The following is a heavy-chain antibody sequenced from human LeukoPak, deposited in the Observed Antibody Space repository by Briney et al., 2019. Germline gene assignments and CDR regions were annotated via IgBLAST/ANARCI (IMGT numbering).Heavy chain of an antibody. D-gene: IGHD3-10*01. J-gene: IGHJ4*02. CDR1: GGSISSSSYY. Sequence: SETLSLTCTVSGGSISSSSYYWGWIRQPPGKGLEWIEYIYYSGTTYYNPSLQSRVTMSVDTSKNQFSLKLSSVTAADTAVYYCARRDYGSGTSTDWGQGTLVTVSS. CDR2: IYYSGTT. V-gene: IGHV4-39*01. CDR3: ARRDYGSGTSTD.